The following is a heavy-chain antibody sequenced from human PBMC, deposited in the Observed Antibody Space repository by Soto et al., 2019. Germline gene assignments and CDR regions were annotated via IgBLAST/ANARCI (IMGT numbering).Heavy chain of an antibody. Sequence: SETLSLTCAVYGGSFSGYYWSWIRQPPGKGLEWIGEINHSGSTNYNPSLESRVTISVNTSKNQFSLKLSSVTAADTAVYYCARVSMGHARGKYFYYDSGYYYGMDVWGQGTTVPVSS. CDR2: INHSGST. J-gene: IGHJ6*02. V-gene: IGHV4-34*01. CDR3: ARVSMGHARGKYFYYDSGYYYGMDV. D-gene: IGHD3-9*01. CDR1: GGSFSGYY.